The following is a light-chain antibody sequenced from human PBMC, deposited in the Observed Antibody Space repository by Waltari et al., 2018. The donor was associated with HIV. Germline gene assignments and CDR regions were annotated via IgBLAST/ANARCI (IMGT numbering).Light chain of an antibody. J-gene: IGKJ4*01. CDR3: QQYYTTPLS. V-gene: IGKV4-1*01. CDR2: WAS. Sequence: DFVITQSPASLAVSLGERATINHTSSQSVLYSATKKNALAWYQQKPGQPPKLLISWASTRESGVPARFSGSGSGTDFTLTINNLQAEDVAVYYCQQYYTTPLSFGGGTKVEIK. CDR1: QSVLYSATKKNA.